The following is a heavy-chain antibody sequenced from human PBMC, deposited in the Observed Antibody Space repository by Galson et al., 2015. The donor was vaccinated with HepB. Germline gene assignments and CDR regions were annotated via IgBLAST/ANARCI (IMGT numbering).Heavy chain of an antibody. CDR2: IKSKTDGGTT. CDR1: GFTFSNAW. V-gene: IGHV3-15*01. CDR3: TSNNFGYNSFDY. D-gene: IGHD5-18*01. Sequence: LRLSCAASGFTFSNAWMSWVRQAPGKGLEWVGRIKSKTDGGTTDYAAPVKGRFTISRDDSKTTLYLQMDSLKTEDTAVYFCTSNNFGYNSFDYWGQGTLVTVSS. J-gene: IGHJ4*02.